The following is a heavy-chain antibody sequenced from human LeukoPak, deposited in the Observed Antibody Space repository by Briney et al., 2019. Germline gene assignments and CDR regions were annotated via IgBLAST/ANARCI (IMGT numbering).Heavy chain of an antibody. CDR3: ATEKVVGATKGGDYYYGMDV. V-gene: IGHV1-24*01. CDR1: GYTLTELS. D-gene: IGHD1-26*01. CDR2: FDPEDGET. J-gene: IGHJ6*02. Sequence: ASVKVSCKVSGYTLTELSMHWVRQAPGEGLEWMGGFDPEDGETIYAQKFQGRVTMTEDTSTDTAYMELSSLRSEDTAVYYCATEKVVGATKGGDYYYGMDVWGQGTTVTVSS.